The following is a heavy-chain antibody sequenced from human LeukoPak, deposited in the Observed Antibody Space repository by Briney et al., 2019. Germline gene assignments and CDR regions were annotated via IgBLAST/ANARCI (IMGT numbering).Heavy chain of an antibody. CDR3: ARGKYDTSGYYQQFDF. V-gene: IGHV4-34*01. Sequence: SETLSLTCAVYGGSFSGYYWSWIRQPPGKGLEWIGEINHSGSTNYNPSLKSRVTISVDTSKNQLSLKLSSVTAADTAVYYCARGKYDTSGYYQQFDFWGQGTLVTVSS. D-gene: IGHD3-22*01. CDR2: INHSGST. J-gene: IGHJ4*02. CDR1: GGSFSGYY.